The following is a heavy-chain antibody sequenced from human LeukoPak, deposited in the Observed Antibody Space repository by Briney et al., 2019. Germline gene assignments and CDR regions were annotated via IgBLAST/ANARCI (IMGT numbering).Heavy chain of an antibody. CDR1: GGSISSYY. Sequence: SETLSLTCTVSGGSISSYYWSWIRQPPGKGLEWIGYIYYSGSTNYNPSLKSRVTISVDTSKNQFSLKLSSVTAADTAVYYCAGGTFIEGGVAAAGTGYWGQGTLVTVSS. J-gene: IGHJ4*02. CDR3: AGGTFIEGGVAAAGTGY. CDR2: IYYSGST. D-gene: IGHD6-13*01. V-gene: IGHV4-59*01.